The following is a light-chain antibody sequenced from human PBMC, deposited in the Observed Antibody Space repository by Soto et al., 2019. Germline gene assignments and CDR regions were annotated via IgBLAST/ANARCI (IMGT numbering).Light chain of an antibody. CDR2: AAS. V-gene: IGKV1-9*01. CDR3: QQFKSYPIT. J-gene: IGKJ5*01. CDR1: QGINNY. Sequence: DIPLTPSPSFLSASVGDRVTITCRASQGINNYLAWYQQNPGKAPKLLIYAASTLQNGVPSTFSGSGSGTEFTLTISSLQPEDFGTYYCQQFKSYPITFGQGTRLEI.